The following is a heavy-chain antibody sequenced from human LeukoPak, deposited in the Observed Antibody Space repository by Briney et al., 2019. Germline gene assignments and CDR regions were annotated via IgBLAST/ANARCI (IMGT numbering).Heavy chain of an antibody. Sequence: GGSLKLSCAASGFTFSRYAMTWVRQPPGKGLQWVSALCGSTGSAYYADSVKGRFTISRDNSKNTLYLQMNSLRVEDTAVYYCAKDLGDYCDSSGYSTWGQGTLVTVSS. CDR2: LCGSTGSA. J-gene: IGHJ5*02. CDR3: AKDLGDYCDSSGYST. CDR1: GFTFSRYA. V-gene: IGHV3-23*01. D-gene: IGHD3-22*01.